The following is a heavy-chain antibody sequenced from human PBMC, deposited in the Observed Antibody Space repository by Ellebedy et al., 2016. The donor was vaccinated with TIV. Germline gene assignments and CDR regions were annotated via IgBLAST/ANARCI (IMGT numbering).Heavy chain of an antibody. CDR1: GYTFNSYS. Sequence: ASVKVSCKASGYTFNSYSISWARQPPGQGPQWMGWIIAYTGETRYSQNYQGRVTLTTETSTKTAYMELRSLRSNETAVYSCAREMVQGMVARYLWFDYWGQGTLITVSS. D-gene: IGHD5-12*01. CDR3: AREMVQGMVARYLWFDY. J-gene: IGHJ4*02. V-gene: IGHV1-18*01. CDR2: IIAYTGET.